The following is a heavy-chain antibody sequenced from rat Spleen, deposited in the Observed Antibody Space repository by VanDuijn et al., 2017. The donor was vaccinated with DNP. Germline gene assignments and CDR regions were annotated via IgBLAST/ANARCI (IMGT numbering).Heavy chain of an antibody. CDR3: ATHGYGYNSLDY. Sequence: EVQLVESGGGLVQPGRSLKLSCAVSGFSFSNSYMAWVRQAPKKGLEWVATVSTSGSSTYYRDSVKGRFTISRDNAKSTLYLKMDSLRSEDTATYYCATHGYGYNSLDYWGQGVMVTVSS. D-gene: IGHD1-4*01. CDR2: VSTSGSST. V-gene: IGHV5-25*01. J-gene: IGHJ2*01. CDR1: GFSFSNSY.